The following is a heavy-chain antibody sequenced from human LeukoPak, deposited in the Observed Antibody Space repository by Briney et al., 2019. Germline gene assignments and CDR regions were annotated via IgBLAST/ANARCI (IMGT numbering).Heavy chain of an antibody. CDR3: AKAAPTPGSGAVSGTGLDY. Sequence: GGSLRLSCAASGFTVSSNYMSWVRQAPGKGLEGVSVIYSGGSTSYADSVKGRFTISRDNSKNTLYLQMNSLRAEDTAVYYCAKAAPTPGSGAVSGTGLDYWGQGTLVTVSS. D-gene: IGHD6-19*01. V-gene: IGHV3-53*05. J-gene: IGHJ4*02. CDR2: IYSGGST. CDR1: GFTVSSNY.